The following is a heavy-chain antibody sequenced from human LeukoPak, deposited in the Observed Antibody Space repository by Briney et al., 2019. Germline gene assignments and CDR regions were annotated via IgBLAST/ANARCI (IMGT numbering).Heavy chain of an antibody. D-gene: IGHD6-13*01. Sequence: SETLSLTCTVSGGSISSYYWSWIRQPPGKGLEWIGYIYYSGSTNYNPSLKSRVTISVDTSKNQFSLKLSSVTAADTAVYYCATLAAAGTGGDYWGQGTLVTVSS. CDR1: GGSISSYY. J-gene: IGHJ4*02. V-gene: IGHV4-59*01. CDR2: IYYSGST. CDR3: ATLAAAGTGGDY.